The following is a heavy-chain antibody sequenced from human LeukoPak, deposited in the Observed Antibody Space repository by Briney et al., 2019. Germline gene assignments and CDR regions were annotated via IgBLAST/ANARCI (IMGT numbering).Heavy chain of an antibody. J-gene: IGHJ6*02. CDR2: IGAYNGDT. CDR3: ARGLGNLGRGYYYGMDV. CDR1: GYTLTTYG. D-gene: IGHD3-16*01. V-gene: IGHV1-18*01. Sequence: ASVKVSCKASGYTLTTYGTSWVRQAPGQGLEWMGWIGAYNGDTNYAQKLQGRVTMTTDTSTSTAYMELRSLRSDDTAVYYCARGLGNLGRGYYYGMDVWGQGTTVTVSS.